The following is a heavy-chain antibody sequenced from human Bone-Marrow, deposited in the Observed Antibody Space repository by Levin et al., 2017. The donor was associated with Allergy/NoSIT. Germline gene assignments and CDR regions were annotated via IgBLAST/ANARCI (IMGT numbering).Heavy chain of an antibody. Sequence: ASETLSLTCAVSGDSVSTSSATWNWIRQSPSRGLEWLGRAYYKSEWNTDYAMSVKSRIIITPDTSKNQFSLLLNSVTPEDTGVYYCARERGEDSTTWYETFDYWGQGTQVTVSS. V-gene: IGHV6-1*01. CDR1: GDSVSTSSAT. D-gene: IGHD3-16*01. CDR3: ARERGEDSTTWYETFDY. J-gene: IGHJ4*02. CDR2: AYYKSEWNT.